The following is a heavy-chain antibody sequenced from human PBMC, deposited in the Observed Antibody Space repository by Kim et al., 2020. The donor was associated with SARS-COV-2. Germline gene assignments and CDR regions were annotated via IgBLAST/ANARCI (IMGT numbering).Heavy chain of an antibody. CDR3: ARDKIFDIVVVPAAVHYYYYGMDV. CDR2: TYYRSKWYK. V-gene: IGHV6-1*01. J-gene: IGHJ6*02. D-gene: IGHD2-2*01. CDR1: GDSVSSNSAA. Sequence: SQTLSLTCAISGDSVSSNSAAWNWIRQSPSRGLEWLGRTYYRSKWYKDYAVSVKSRITINPDTSKNQFSLQLNSVTPEDTAVYYCARDKIFDIVVVPAAVHYYYYGMDVWGQGTTVTVSS.